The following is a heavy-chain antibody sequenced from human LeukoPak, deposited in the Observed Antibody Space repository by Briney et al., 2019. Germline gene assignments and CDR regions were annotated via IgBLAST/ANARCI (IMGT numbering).Heavy chain of an antibody. CDR3: ARDRGYCSGGSCYSNAFDI. J-gene: IGHJ3*02. Sequence: GGSLRLSCAASGFTFSTYSMNWVRQAPGQGLEWVSYISSSTTYIYYADSVKGRFTISRDNAKNSLYLQMNSLRAEDTSVYYCARDRGYCSGGSCYSNAFDIWGQGTMVTVSS. D-gene: IGHD2-15*01. CDR2: ISSSTTYI. CDR1: GFTFSTYS. V-gene: IGHV3-21*01.